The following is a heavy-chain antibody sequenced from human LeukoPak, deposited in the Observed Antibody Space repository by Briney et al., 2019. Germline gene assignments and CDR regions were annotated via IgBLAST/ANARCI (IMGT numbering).Heavy chain of an antibody. CDR3: ARGGGYNWFDP. Sequence: SETLSLTCAVYGGSFSGHYWSWIRQPPGKGLEWIGEINHSGSTNYNPSLKSRVTISVDTSKNQFSLKLSSVTAADTAVYYCARGGGYNWFDPWGQGTLVTVSS. V-gene: IGHV4-34*01. J-gene: IGHJ5*02. CDR2: INHSGST. D-gene: IGHD3-10*01. CDR1: GGSFSGHY.